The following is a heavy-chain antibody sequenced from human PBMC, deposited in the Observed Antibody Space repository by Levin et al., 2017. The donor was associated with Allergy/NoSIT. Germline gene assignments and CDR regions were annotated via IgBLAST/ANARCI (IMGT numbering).Heavy chain of an antibody. J-gene: IGHJ5*02. D-gene: IGHD2-8*01. CDR1: GFTFSDYY. V-gene: IGHV3-11*01. CDR3: ARSLMTVSA. Sequence: GGSLRLSCAGSGFTFSDYYMSWIRQAPGKGLEWVSYISGTDSNLYYADSVKGRFTISRDNAKNLLYLQMNSLRAEDMAVYYCARSLMTVSAWGQGTQVTVSS. CDR2: ISGTDSNL.